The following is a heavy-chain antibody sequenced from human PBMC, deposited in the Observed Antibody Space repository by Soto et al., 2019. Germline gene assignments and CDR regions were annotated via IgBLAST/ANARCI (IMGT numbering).Heavy chain of an antibody. J-gene: IGHJ4*02. CDR3: GKSRYSDSSGDFYDY. CDR1: AFTFNNYA. D-gene: IGHD3-22*01. CDR2: IGGSGRTT. V-gene: IGHV3-23*01. Sequence: EVQLLESGGGLVQPGGSLSLSCAASAFTFNNYAMSWVRQAPGKGLEWVSGIGGSGRTTYYADSVKGRFNISRDNSNNPLVLQMNTLRAEDTAVYYCGKSRYSDSSGDFYDYWGQGTLVTVSA.